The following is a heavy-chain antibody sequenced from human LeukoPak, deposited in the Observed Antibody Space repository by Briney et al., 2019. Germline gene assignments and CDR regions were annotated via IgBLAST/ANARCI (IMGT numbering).Heavy chain of an antibody. V-gene: IGHV3-23*01. Sequence: PGGSLRHSCVASVFTFSSHAMTWVRQGPGKGLEWVSTILAGGDATFYADSVKGRFTISRDNSKNMLYLQMNSLRVEVTALYYCVKDSRYDMLTGSYVDIFDLWGEGTLVTVSS. J-gene: IGHJ3*01. CDR3: VKDSRYDMLTGSYVDIFDL. D-gene: IGHD3-9*01. CDR2: ILAGGDAT. CDR1: VFTFSSHA.